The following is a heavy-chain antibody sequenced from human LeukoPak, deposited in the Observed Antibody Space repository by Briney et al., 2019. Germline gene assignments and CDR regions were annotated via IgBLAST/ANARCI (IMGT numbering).Heavy chain of an antibody. D-gene: IGHD3-22*01. CDR2: IHSGGET. CDR3: RRAGVYSASSGYGPDR. Sequence: GGSLRLSCAASGFSVSNNYMSWVRQAPGKGLEWVSVIHSGGETYYTDSVKGRFTISRDNSKNTLYLQMNSLRAEDTAVYYCRRAGVYSASSGYGPDRWGQGTTVTVSS. J-gene: IGHJ6*02. V-gene: IGHV3-53*01. CDR1: GFSVSNNY.